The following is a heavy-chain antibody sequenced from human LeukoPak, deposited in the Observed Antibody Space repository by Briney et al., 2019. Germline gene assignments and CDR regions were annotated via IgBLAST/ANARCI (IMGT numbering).Heavy chain of an antibody. D-gene: IGHD5-24*01. V-gene: IGHV4-4*07. CDR1: GGSISTFY. J-gene: IGHJ3*02. CDR2: IHTSGST. CDR3: ARALPNTDNYNWAFDI. Sequence: SETLSLTCTVSGGSISTFYWNWIRQPAGKGLEWIGRIHTSGSTKYDPSLKSRVTISVDKSNNQFSLKLNSATAADTAMYYCARALPNTDNYNWAFDIWGQGTMVIVSS.